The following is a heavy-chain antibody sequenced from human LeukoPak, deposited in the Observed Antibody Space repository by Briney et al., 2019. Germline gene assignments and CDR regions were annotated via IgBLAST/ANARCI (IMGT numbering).Heavy chain of an antibody. CDR2: IWYDGSNK. D-gene: IGHD3-9*01. Sequence: PGGSLRLSCAASGFTFSSYGMHWVRQAPGKGLEWVAVIWYDGSNKYYADSVKGRFTISRDNSKNTLYLQMNSLRAEDTAVYYCARWWADYDILKGVTYGGFDYWGQGTLVTVSS. CDR1: GFTFSSYG. J-gene: IGHJ4*02. CDR3: ARWWADYDILKGVTYGGFDY. V-gene: IGHV3-33*01.